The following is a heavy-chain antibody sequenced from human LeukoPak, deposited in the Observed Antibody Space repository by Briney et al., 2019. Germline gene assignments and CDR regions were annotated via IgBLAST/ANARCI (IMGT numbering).Heavy chain of an antibody. CDR1: GFTVFNYW. J-gene: IGHJ4*02. CDR2: INLDGSQK. CDR3: ARDVDYANPRHDY. Sequence: GGSLRLSCAASGFTVFNYWMSWVRQAPGKGLEWVANINLDGSQKYYVDSLKGRFTISRDDAKNSLYLQMNSLRAEDTAVYYCARDVDYANPRHDYWGQGNLVIVSS. D-gene: IGHD4/OR15-4a*01. V-gene: IGHV3-7*01.